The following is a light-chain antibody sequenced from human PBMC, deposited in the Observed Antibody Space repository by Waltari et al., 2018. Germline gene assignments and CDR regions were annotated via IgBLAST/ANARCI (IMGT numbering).Light chain of an antibody. V-gene: IGKV3-15*01. CDR1: QSVSTI. CDR2: AAS. J-gene: IGKJ2*01. Sequence: TVMTQSPATLSAPRGEGAPLSCSASQSVSTIVSWYQQKPGQAPRLLIYAASTRATGIPDRFSGSGSGTEFALSISSMQSEDFAVYYCQQYNSWPPVYTFGQGTKLEIK. CDR3: QQYNSWPPVYT.